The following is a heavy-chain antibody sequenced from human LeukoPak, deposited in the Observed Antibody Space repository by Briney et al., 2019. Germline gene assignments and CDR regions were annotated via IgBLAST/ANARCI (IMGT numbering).Heavy chain of an antibody. D-gene: IGHD3-9*01. Sequence: ASVKGSCKASAYTFTSYYIHWVRQGPGQRLEWMGLINPSGGSTNYAQKFQGRVTMTRDTSTSTVYMELSSLRSEDTAVYYCAREVDILTVTYAFDIWGQGTMVTVSS. CDR1: AYTFTSYY. CDR3: AREVDILTVTYAFDI. J-gene: IGHJ3*02. V-gene: IGHV1-46*01. CDR2: INPSGGST.